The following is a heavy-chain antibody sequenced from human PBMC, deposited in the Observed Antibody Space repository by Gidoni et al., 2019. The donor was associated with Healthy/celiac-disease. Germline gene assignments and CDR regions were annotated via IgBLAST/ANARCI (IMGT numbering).Heavy chain of an antibody. CDR3: ARSRYCTGGSCYGTFDY. CDR2: IYYSGIT. V-gene: IGHV4-39*01. CDR1: GGSISRSSYY. D-gene: IGHD2-15*01. J-gene: IGHJ4*02. Sequence: QLQLQESGPGLVKPSETLSLTCTVSGGSISRSSYYWGWIRQPPGKGLEWIGSIYYSGITYYNPSLESRVTRSVDTSKNQFSLKLNSVTAADTAVYYCARSRYCTGGSCYGTFDYWGQGTLVTVSS.